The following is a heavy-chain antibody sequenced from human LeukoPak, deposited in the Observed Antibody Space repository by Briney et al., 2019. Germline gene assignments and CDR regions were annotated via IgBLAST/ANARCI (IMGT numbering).Heavy chain of an antibody. J-gene: IGHJ6*02. D-gene: IGHD2-2*01. V-gene: IGHV3-23*01. CDR3: ARYCITTSCQDDNSYYGMDV. Sequence: GGSLRLSCAASGFTFSSYAMSWVRQAPGKGLEWVSAISDSTSYADSVKGRFTISRDNSKNTLCLLMNSLRAEDTAVYFCARYCITTSCQDDNSYYGMDVWGQGTTVTVSS. CDR1: GFTFSSYA. CDR2: ISDST.